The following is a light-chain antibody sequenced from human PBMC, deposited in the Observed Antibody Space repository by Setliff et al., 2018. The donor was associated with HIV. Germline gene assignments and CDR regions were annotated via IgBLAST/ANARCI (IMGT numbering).Light chain of an antibody. CDR2: DVT. CDR1: PSDVGGFTL. CDR3: FSYTGSDTFV. Sequence: QSVLSQPASVSGSPGQSITISCTGTPSDVGGFTLVSWYQKYPDRVPKLIIYDVTKRPSRVSDRFSGSKSANTASLTISGLQPEDEADYYCFSYTGSDTFVFGTGTKVTVL. V-gene: IGLV2-23*02. J-gene: IGLJ1*01.